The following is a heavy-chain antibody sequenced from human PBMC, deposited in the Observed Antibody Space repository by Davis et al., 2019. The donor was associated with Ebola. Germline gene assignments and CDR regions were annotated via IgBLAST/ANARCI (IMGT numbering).Heavy chain of an antibody. J-gene: IGHJ5*02. V-gene: IGHV3-15*07. CDR3: ARGIVGATNKGNWFDP. Sequence: GESLKISCAASGFTFSNAWMNWVRQAPGKGLEWVGRIKSKTDGGTTDYAAPVKGRFTISRDNSKNTLYLQMNSLRAEDTAVYYCARGIVGATNKGNWFDPWGQGTLVTVSS. CDR2: IKSKTDGGTT. CDR1: GFTFSNAW. D-gene: IGHD1-26*01.